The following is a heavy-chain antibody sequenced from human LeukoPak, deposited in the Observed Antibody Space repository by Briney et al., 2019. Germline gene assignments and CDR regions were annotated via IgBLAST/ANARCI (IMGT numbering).Heavy chain of an antibody. CDR1: GGTFSSYA. J-gene: IGHJ4*02. Sequence: SVKVSCKASGGTFSSYAISWVRQAPGQGLEWMGGIIPIFGTANYAQKFQGRVTITRDTSASTAYMELSSLRSEDTAVYYCARGGGYYSFDYWGQGTLVTVSS. V-gene: IGHV1-69*05. CDR2: IIPIFGTA. CDR3: ARGGGYYSFDY. D-gene: IGHD3-22*01.